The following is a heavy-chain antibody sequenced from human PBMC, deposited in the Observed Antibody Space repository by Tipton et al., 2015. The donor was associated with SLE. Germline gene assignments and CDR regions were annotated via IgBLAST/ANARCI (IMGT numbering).Heavy chain of an antibody. V-gene: IGHV4-59*06. D-gene: IGHD5-18*01. CDR2: IYYTGNT. J-gene: IGHJ4*02. CDR1: GGSISQYY. Sequence: LSLTCTVSGGSISQYYWTWIRQSPGQGLEWVGYIYYTGNTYYNPSLKSRVTISVDTSKNQFSLRLSSVTAADTAVYYCAIGSYGTFDYWGQGTLVTVSA. CDR3: AIGSYGTFDY.